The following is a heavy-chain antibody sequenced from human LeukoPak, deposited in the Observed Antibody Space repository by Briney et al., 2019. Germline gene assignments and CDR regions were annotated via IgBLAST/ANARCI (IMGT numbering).Heavy chain of an antibody. CDR1: GGSISSYY. J-gene: IGHJ4*02. D-gene: IGHD2-2*01. Sequence: SETLSLACTVSGGSISSYYGSWSRQPRGKGMEWIGYIYYSGSTNYNPSLKSRVTISVDPSKNQFSLKLSSVTAADTAVYYCAVGVPAAILGYWGQGTLVTVSS. V-gene: IGHV4-59*01. CDR2: IYYSGST. CDR3: AVGVPAAILGY.